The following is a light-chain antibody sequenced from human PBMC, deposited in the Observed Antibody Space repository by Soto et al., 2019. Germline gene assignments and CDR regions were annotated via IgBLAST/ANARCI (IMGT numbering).Light chain of an antibody. CDR3: SLRDIDPWV. J-gene: IGLJ3*02. CDR2: DAF. V-gene: IGLV7-46*01. Sequence: QAVVTQEPSLTVSPGGTVTLTCGSSTGSLTRGQFIYWFQKKPGQAPRTLIFDAFKRHSWTPARFSGSFSAGKGVLTLSGALPEDEADYYCSLRDIDPWVFGRGTKVTVL. CDR1: TGSLTRGQF.